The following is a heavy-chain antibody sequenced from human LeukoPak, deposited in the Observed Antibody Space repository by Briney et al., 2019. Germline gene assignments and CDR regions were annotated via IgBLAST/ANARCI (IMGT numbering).Heavy chain of an antibody. J-gene: IGHJ3*02. CDR3: ARDGGTTYYDFWSGYSDAFDI. CDR1: GFTFSSYE. Sequence: PGGSLRLSCAASGFTFSSYEMNWVRQAPGKGLEWVSYISSSGSTIYYADSVKGRFTISRDNAKNSLYLQMNSLRAEDTAVYYCARDGGTTYYDFWSGYSDAFDIWGQGTMVTVSS. CDR2: ISSSGSTI. V-gene: IGHV3-48*03. D-gene: IGHD3-3*01.